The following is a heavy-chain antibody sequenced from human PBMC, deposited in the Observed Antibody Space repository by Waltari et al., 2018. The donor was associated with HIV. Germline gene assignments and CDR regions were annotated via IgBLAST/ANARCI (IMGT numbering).Heavy chain of an antibody. D-gene: IGHD6-19*01. J-gene: IGHJ4*02. CDR1: GFTFSSYW. CDR3: ARDDSGCYGATVDY. CDR2: RKQSTNEK. Sequence: EVQLVVSGGGLVQPGGSLRLSCAASGFTFSSYWMTWVRQAPGKGLEWVANRKQSTNEKYCFDSEPGRFTISRDNAATVVFLQMRRPRAVDTAVYYCARDDSGCYGATVDYWGQGTVVTASS. V-gene: IGHV3-7*01.